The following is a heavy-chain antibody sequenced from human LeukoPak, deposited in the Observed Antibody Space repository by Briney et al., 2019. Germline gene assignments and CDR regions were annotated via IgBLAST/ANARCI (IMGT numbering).Heavy chain of an antibody. CDR3: AFNGGDSDYGDYANAFDI. V-gene: IGHV3-23*01. Sequence: GGSLSLSCAASGFTFSSYSMNWVRQAPGKGLEWVSAISGSGGSTYYADSVKGRFTISRDNSKNTLYLQMNSLRAEDTAVYYCAFNGGDSDYGDYANAFDIWGQGTMVTVSS. CDR2: ISGSGGST. D-gene: IGHD4-17*01. J-gene: IGHJ3*02. CDR1: GFTFSSYS.